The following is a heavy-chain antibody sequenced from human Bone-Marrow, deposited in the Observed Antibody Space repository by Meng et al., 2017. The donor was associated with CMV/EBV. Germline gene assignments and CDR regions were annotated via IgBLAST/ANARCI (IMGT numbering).Heavy chain of an antibody. CDR1: GYSFTSYW. V-gene: IGHV5-51*01. Sequence: GESLRLSCKGSGYSFTSYWIGWVRQMPGKGLEWVGIIYPGDSATRYSPSLQGQVTISVDKSISTAYLQWSSLRASDTAIYYCARQGHGVPLDFWGQGTLVTVSS. CDR3: ARQGHGVPLDF. J-gene: IGHJ4*02. CDR2: IYPGDSAT. D-gene: IGHD2-8*01.